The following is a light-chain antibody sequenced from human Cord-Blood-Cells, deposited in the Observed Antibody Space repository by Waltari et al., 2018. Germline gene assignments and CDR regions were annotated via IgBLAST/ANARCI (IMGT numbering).Light chain of an antibody. CDR1: QSVLYISNNKNY. J-gene: IGKJ2*01. V-gene: IGKV4-1*01. CDR3: QQYYSTPYT. Sequence: DIVMTQSPDSLAVSLGERATINCKSSQSVLYISNNKNYLAWYQQKPGQPPKLLIYWASTREAGVPDRFSGSESGTDFTLTISSLQAEDVAVYYCQQYYSTPYTFGQGTKLEIK. CDR2: WAS.